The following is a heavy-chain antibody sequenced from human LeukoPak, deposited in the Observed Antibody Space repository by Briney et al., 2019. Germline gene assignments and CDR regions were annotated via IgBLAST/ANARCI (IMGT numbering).Heavy chain of an antibody. J-gene: IGHJ3*02. CDR1: GFTFDDYA. CDR3: AFMGAFDI. CDR2: ISWNGGSI. D-gene: IGHD1-26*01. V-gene: IGHV3-9*01. Sequence: GGSLRLSCAASGFTFDDYAMHWVRQAPGKGLEWVSGISWNGGSIGYADSVKGRFTISRDNAKNSLYLQMNSLRAEDTALYYCAFMGAFDIWGQGTMVTVSS.